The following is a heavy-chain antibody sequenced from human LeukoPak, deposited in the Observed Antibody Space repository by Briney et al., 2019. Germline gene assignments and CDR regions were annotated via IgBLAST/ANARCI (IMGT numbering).Heavy chain of an antibody. J-gene: IGHJ4*02. CDR3: VRDVRDYYIRGLDY. D-gene: IGHD3-10*02. Sequence: SGTLSLTCAVSGGSISSTNWWSWVSHPPRSGLEWIGEIYHSGSTNYNPSLKSRVTISVDKSKNQFSLKLTSVTAADTAVYYCVRDVRDYYIRGLDYWGQGTLVTVSS. CDR2: IYHSGST. V-gene: IGHV4-4*02. CDR1: GGSISSTNW.